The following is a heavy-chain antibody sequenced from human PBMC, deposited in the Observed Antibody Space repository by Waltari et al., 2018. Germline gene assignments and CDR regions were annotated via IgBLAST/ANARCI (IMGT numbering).Heavy chain of an antibody. V-gene: IGHV4-61*01. CDR2: IYSSGSA. CDR3: ARSGLGYCSGGSCYRDMDV. CDR1: GGSVSSGSYY. J-gene: IGHJ6*03. D-gene: IGHD2-15*01. Sequence: QVQLQESGPGLVKPSETLSLTCTVSGGSVSSGSYYWSWIRQPPGKGLELIGYIYSSGSAYYHPSLYSRVTISVDTAQIQFSLKLSSVTAADTAVYYCARSGLGYCSGGSCYRDMDVWSKGTTVTVSS.